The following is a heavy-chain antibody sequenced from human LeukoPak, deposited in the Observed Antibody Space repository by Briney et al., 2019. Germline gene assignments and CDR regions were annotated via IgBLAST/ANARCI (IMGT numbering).Heavy chain of an antibody. J-gene: IGHJ4*02. V-gene: IGHV4-59*01. Sequence: SETLSLTCTVSGGSISSYYWSWIRQPPGKGLEWIGYIYYSGSTNYNPSLKSRVTISVDTSKNQFSLKLSSVTAADTAVYYCARNSLRLKFFREPYRTIFDCWGQGTLVTVSS. CDR2: IYYSGST. CDR1: GGSISSYY. CDR3: ARNSLRLKFFREPYRTIFDC. D-gene: IGHD3-10*01.